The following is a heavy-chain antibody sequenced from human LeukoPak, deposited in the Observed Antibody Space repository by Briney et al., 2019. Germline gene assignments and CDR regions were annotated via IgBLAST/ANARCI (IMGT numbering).Heavy chain of an antibody. CDR1: GYTFTGYY. CDR2: INPNSGGT. Sequence: ASVKVSCKASGYTFTGYYMYWVRQAPGQGLEWMGWINPNSGGTNYAQKFQGRVTMTRDTSISTAYMELSRLRSDDTAVYYCARGLGSGSYYNAPSLFDYWGQGTLVTVSS. CDR3: ARGLGSGSYYNAPSLFDY. V-gene: IGHV1-2*02. D-gene: IGHD3-10*01. J-gene: IGHJ4*02.